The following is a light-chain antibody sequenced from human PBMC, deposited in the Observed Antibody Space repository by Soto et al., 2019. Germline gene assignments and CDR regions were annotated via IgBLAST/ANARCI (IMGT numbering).Light chain of an antibody. J-gene: IGLJ1*01. CDR2: DDN. V-gene: IGLV1-51*01. CDR3: RAWDTRLSAYV. Sequence: QSLLTQPPSGSAARGKNGTMSCSGSSSTIGGNSVSWYQQLPGTAPKLLIYDDNKRPSGIPDRCAGSKSATTATLGIPRFQTGDEADYHCRAWDTRLSAYVFGTGTKVTGL. CDR1: SSTIGGNS.